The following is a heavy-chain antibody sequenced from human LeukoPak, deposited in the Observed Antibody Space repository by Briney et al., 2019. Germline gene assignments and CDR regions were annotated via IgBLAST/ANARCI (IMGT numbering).Heavy chain of an antibody. CDR2: SIPICGIE. J-gene: IGHJ6*02. D-gene: IGHD1-7*01. CDR3: ARDPPIRGITGTPNVYYGMDL. V-gene: IGHV1-69*17. CDR1: GGTFISYA. Sequence: AVKVSCKASGGTFISYASSWVRQARGQGREWMGGSIPICGIENYAHKFQGRVTITADNPTHTAYLELTSLTSEDTAVYYCARDPPIRGITGTPNVYYGMDLWGQGTTVTVSS.